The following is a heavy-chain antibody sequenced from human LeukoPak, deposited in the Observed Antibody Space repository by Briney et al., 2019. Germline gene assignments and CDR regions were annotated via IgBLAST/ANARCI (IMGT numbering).Heavy chain of an antibody. CDR1: GFTFSSYA. V-gene: IGHV3-23*01. CDR2: ISGSGGST. CDR3: AKRPRGNYLDPFDY. Sequence: GGSLRLSCAASGFTFSSYAMSWVRQAPGKGLEWVSGISGSGGSTYYADSVKGRFTISRDNSKNRLYLQMSSLRAEGTAVYYCAKRPRGNYLDPFDYWGQGTLVTVSS. D-gene: IGHD3-10*01. J-gene: IGHJ4*02.